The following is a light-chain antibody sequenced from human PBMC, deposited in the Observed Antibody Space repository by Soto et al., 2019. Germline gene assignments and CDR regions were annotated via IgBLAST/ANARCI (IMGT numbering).Light chain of an antibody. CDR1: QTINSW. Sequence: DIQMTQSPSFLSASVGDRVTISCRASQTINSWLAWYQQKPGKAPRLLIYDAYGLERGVPSRFSGSGSGTDFTLAISSLQPEDSATYYCLQDVNLPWTFGQGTKVDIK. V-gene: IGKV1-5*01. J-gene: IGKJ1*01. CDR3: LQDVNLPWT. CDR2: DAY.